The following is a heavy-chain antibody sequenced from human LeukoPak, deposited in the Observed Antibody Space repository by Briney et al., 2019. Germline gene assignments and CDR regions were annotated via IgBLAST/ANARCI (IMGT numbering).Heavy chain of an antibody. CDR2: IDPSDSYT. J-gene: IGHJ6*02. V-gene: IGHV5-10-1*01. CDR1: GYSFTSCW. CDR3: AKPVGSTVSSDYYYGMDV. D-gene: IGHD4-11*01. Sequence: GESLKISCKGSGYSFTSCWISWVRQMPGKGLEWMGRIDPSDSYTNYSPSFQGHVTISADKSISTAYLQWSSLKASDTAMYYCAKPVGSTVSSDYYYGMDVWGQGTTVTVSS.